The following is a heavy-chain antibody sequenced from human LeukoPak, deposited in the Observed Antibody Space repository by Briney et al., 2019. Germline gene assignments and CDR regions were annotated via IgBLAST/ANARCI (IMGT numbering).Heavy chain of an antibody. J-gene: IGHJ4*02. CDR1: GFTFSSYS. CDR3: ARAPQARPYYDFWSGYYFDY. CDR2: ISSSSSYI. V-gene: IGHV3-21*01. Sequence: GGSLRLSCAASGFTFSSYSMNWVRQAPGKGLEWVSSISSSSSYIYYAVSVKGRFTISRGNAKNSLYLQMNSLRAEDTAVYYCARAPQARPYYDFWSGYYFDYWGQGTLVTVSS. D-gene: IGHD3-3*01.